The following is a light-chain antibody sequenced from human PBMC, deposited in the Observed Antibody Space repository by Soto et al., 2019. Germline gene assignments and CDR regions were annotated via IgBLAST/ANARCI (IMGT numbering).Light chain of an antibody. V-gene: IGKV3-20*01. J-gene: IGKJ3*01. Sequence: EIVLTQSPGTLSLSPGEIAPLSCRAIQSVSNNYLFWYQHKPGQAPMLLISCSSKSATGIPDRFSGSGSGTDFTLTISRLEPEDFATYSSKQYGRXPVTCGPGTKVXI. CDR1: QSVSNNY. CDR2: CSS. CDR3: KQYGRXPVT.